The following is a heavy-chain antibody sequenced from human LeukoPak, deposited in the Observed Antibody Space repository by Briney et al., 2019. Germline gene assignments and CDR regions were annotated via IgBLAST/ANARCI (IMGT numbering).Heavy chain of an antibody. CDR3: ARGPPITMVRGVIITRWFDP. D-gene: IGHD3-10*01. CDR1: GGSFSGYY. Sequence: PSETLPLTCAVYGGSFSGYYWSWIRQPPGKGLEWIGEINHSGSTNYNPSLKSRVTISVDTSKNQFSLKLSSVTAADTAVYYCARGPPITMVRGVIITRWFDPWGQGTLVTVSS. V-gene: IGHV4-34*01. CDR2: INHSGST. J-gene: IGHJ5*02.